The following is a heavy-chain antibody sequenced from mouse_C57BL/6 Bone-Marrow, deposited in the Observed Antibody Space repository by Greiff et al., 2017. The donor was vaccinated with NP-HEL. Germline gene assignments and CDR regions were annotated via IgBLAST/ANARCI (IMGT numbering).Heavy chain of an antibody. CDR1: GYTFTSYW. J-gene: IGHJ1*03. V-gene: IGHV1-64*01. Sequence: QVQLQQPGAELVKPGASVKLSCKASGYTFTSYWMHWVKQRPGQGLEWIGMIHPNSGSTNYNEKFKSKATLTVDKSSSTAYMQLSSLTSEDSAVYYCARANWDVTWYFDVWGTGTTVTVSS. CDR2: IHPNSGST. CDR3: ARANWDVTWYFDV. D-gene: IGHD4-1*01.